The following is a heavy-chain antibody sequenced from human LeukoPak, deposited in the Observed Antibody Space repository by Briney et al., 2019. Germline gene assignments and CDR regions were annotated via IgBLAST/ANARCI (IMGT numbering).Heavy chain of an antibody. CDR2: ISSSSSYI. CDR3: ARDPPGVAATDNWFDP. D-gene: IGHD2-15*01. CDR1: GFTFSSYS. J-gene: IGHJ5*02. Sequence: GGSLRLSCAASGFTFSSYSMNWVRQAPGKGLEWVSSISSSSSYIYYADSVKGRFTISRDNAKNSLYLQMNSLRAEDTAVYYCARDPPGVAATDNWFDPWGQGTLVTVSS. V-gene: IGHV3-21*01.